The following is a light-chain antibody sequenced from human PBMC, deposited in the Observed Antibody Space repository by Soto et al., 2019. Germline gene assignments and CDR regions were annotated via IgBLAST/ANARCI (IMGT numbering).Light chain of an antibody. J-gene: IGLJ1*01. Sequence: QSALTQPASVSGSPGQSITISCTGTSSDVGGYNYVSWYQQHPGKAPKLMIYEVSNRPSGVSNRFSGSKSGNTASLTISGLQAEDEAEYYCSAYTSSSTLYVVGTGTKLTGL. CDR2: EVS. CDR3: SAYTSSSTLYV. CDR1: SSDVGGYNY. V-gene: IGLV2-14*01.